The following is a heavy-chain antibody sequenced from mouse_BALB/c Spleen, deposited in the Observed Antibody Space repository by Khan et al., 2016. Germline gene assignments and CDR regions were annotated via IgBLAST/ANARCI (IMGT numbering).Heavy chain of an antibody. J-gene: IGHJ2*01. CDR3: ARTFLLPDCFDY. CDR1: GYSFTGYY. V-gene: IGHV1-26*01. CDR2: VNPNNGGT. D-gene: IGHD2-10*01. Sequence: EVQLQESGPDLVKPGASVKISCKASGYSFTGYYIHWVKQSHGKSLEWIGRVNPNNGGTSYNQKFKDKAIVTVDKSSSTAYMELRRLTSEDSAVYYCARTFLLPDCFDYWGQGTTLTVSS.